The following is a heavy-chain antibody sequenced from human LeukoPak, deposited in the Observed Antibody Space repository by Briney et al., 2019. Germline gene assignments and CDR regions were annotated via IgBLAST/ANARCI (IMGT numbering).Heavy chain of an antibody. J-gene: IGHJ4*02. V-gene: IGHV4-30-2*01. CDR1: GGSMSSGGYY. CDR2: IYHSGST. D-gene: IGHD6-13*01. Sequence: PSETLSLTCTVSGGSMSSGGYYWRWIWQPRGEGLEWIEYIYHSGSTYYNPSLKSRVTIPVDRSKNQFSLKLSSVTAADTAVYYCAREPSRKYSSSWYLDYWGQGTLVTVSS. CDR3: AREPSRKYSSSWYLDY.